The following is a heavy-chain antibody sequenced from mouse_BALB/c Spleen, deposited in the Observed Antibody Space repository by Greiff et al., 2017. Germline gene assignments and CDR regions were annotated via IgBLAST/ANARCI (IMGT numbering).Heavy chain of an antibody. Sequence: VQLQQSGPELVRPGVSVTISCKGSGYTFTDYAMHWVKQSPAKSLEWIGVISTYYGNTNYNQKFKGKATMTVDKSSSTAYMELARLTSEDSAIYYCARWGITTVVATEGAMDYWGQGTSVTVSS. V-gene: IGHV1S137*01. J-gene: IGHJ4*01. D-gene: IGHD1-1*01. CDR2: ISTYYGNT. CDR3: ARWGITTVVATEGAMDY. CDR1: GYTFTDYA.